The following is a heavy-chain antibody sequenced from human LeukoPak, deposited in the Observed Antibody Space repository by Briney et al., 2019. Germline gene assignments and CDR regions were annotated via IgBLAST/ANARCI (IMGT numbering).Heavy chain of an antibody. V-gene: IGHV4-39*01. J-gene: IGHJ4*02. CDR2: IYYSGST. CDR3: ARQRGSGSYPGSPDY. Sequence: SETLSLTCTVSGGSISSSSYYWGWIRQPPGKGPEWIGSIYYSGSTYYNPSLKSRVTISVDTSKNQFSLKLRSVTATDTAVYYCARQRGSGSYPGSPDYWGQGTLVTVSS. CDR1: GGSISSSSYY. D-gene: IGHD3-10*01.